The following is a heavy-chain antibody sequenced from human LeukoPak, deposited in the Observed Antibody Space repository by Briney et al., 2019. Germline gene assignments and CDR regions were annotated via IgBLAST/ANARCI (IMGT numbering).Heavy chain of an antibody. CDR1: GYSFTSYW. V-gene: IGHV5-10-1*01. CDR3: ARHREAAAGTGVGFDY. J-gene: IGHJ4*02. D-gene: IGHD6-13*01. CDR2: IDPSDSYT. Sequence: GESLKISCKGSGYSFTSYWISWVRQMPGKGLEWMGRIDPSDSYTNYSPSFQGHVTISADKSISTAYLQSSSLKASDTAMYYCARHREAAAGTGVGFDYWGQGTLVTVSS.